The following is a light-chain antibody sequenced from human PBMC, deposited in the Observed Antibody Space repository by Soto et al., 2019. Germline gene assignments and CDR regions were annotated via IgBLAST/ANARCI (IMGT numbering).Light chain of an antibody. J-gene: IGKJ4*02. CDR3: QQYSASPT. CDR1: QSVGTT. CDR2: GAH. V-gene: IGKV3-15*01. Sequence: EIFMTQSPATLSVSPGEKVILSCRASQSVGTTLAWHQQKPGQAPSLLIRGAHTRATGVPARFSGSGAGTEVTLTSSSLQSDDFAIHYGQQYSASPTFGGGTTLDIK.